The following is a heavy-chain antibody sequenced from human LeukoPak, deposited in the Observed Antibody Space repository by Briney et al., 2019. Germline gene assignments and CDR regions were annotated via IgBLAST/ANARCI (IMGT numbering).Heavy chain of an antibody. CDR1: GFTFNTYS. Sequence: GGSLRLSCAASGFTFNTYSMNWVRQAPGKGLEWVSSISGSSSYTFYADSVRGRFTISRDNAKNSLYLQMNSLRAEDTAVYYCARGTTGGYSPSHWGQGTLVTVSS. V-gene: IGHV3-21*01. CDR3: ARGTTGGYSPSH. CDR2: ISGSSSYT. J-gene: IGHJ4*02. D-gene: IGHD5-12*01.